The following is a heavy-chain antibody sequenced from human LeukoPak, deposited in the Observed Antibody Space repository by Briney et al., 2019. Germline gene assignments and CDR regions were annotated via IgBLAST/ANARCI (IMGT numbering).Heavy chain of an antibody. J-gene: IGHJ4*02. D-gene: IGHD3-16*02. CDR2: IYYSGST. CDR1: GDSISSSSYY. V-gene: IGHV4-39*07. CDR3: ARVGLTFGGVIPLP. Sequence: PSETLSLTCTVSGDSISSSSYYWGWVRQPPGRGLEWIGSIYYSGSTYYNPSLKSRVTISVYTSKNQFSLKLSSVTAADTAVYYCARVGLTFGGVIPLPWGQGTLVTVSS.